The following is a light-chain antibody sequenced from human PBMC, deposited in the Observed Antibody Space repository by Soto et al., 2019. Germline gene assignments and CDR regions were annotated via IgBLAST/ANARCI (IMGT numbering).Light chain of an antibody. J-gene: IGKJ2*01. CDR3: HQYDYLPYT. CDR1: EDITNY. V-gene: IGKV1-33*01. Sequence: DIQMPQSPSSLSASVGDKVTITCQADEDITNYLNWYQQKAGKAPKLLIYDAANSETGVPSRFSGSGSGTEFTFTISSLQPEDFATYYGHQYDYLPYTFGQGTKLDI. CDR2: DAA.